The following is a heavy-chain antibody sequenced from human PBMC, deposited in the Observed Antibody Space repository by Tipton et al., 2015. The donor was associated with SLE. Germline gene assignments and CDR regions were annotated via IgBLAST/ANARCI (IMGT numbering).Heavy chain of an antibody. D-gene: IGHD3-10*01. CDR1: GDSISSGGYY. CDR2: IYYSGST. Sequence: GLVKPSETLSLTCTVSGDSISSGGYYWSWIRQHPGKGLEWIGYIYYSGSTYYNPSLKSRVTISIDTSKNQFSLKLSSVTAADTAVYYCARDRRLLWFGDDRYYYGMDVWGQGTTVTVSS. J-gene: IGHJ6*02. CDR3: ARDRRLLWFGDDRYYYGMDV. V-gene: IGHV4-31*03.